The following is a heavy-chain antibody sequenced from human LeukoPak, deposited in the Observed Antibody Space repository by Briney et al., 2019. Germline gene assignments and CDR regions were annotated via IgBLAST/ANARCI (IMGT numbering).Heavy chain of an antibody. V-gene: IGHV4-39*07. Sequence: SETLSLTCTVSGGSISSYYWGWIRQPPGKGLEWIGSIYYSGSTYYNPSLKSRVTISVDTSKNQFSLKLSSVTAADTAVYYCARDEFLGYSYGSGDYWGQGTLVTVSS. CDR3: ARDEFLGYSYGSGDY. CDR1: GGSISSYY. CDR2: IYYSGST. D-gene: IGHD5-18*01. J-gene: IGHJ4*02.